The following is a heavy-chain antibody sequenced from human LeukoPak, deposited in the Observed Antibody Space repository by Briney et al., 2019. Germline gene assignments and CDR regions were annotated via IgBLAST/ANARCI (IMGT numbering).Heavy chain of an antibody. CDR1: GASISHYY. CDR3: TRAGGDHPFDP. V-gene: IGHV4-59*01. Sequence: SETLSLTCTVSGASISHYYWSWIRQPPGKGLEWIGYIYDSGYTKYNPSLKSRVTISVDMSKNHFSLKLTSVTAADTAVYYCTRAGGDHPFDPWGQGALVTVSS. J-gene: IGHJ5*02. D-gene: IGHD4-17*01. CDR2: IYDSGYT.